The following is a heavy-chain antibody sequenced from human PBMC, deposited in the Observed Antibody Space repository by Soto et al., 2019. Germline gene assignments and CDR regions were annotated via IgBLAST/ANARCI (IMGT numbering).Heavy chain of an antibody. Sequence: QVQLQESGPGLVKPSQTLSLTCTVSGGSISSGGYYWSWTRQHPGKGLEWIGYIFYSGTTYYNPSLNSRVTISVDTSKNQFSLKRSSVTAAVTAVYYCARSVDPWGQGTLVTVSS. CDR2: IFYSGTT. CDR3: ARSVDP. J-gene: IGHJ5*02. CDR1: GGSISSGGYY. V-gene: IGHV4-31*03.